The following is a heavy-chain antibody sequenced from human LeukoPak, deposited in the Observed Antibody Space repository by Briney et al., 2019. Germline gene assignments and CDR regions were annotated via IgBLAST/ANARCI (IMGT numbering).Heavy chain of an antibody. V-gene: IGHV3-30*04. CDR2: ISYDGSNK. Sequence: GRSLRLSCAASGFTFSSYAMHWVRQAPGKGLEWVAVISYDGSNKYYADSVKGRFTISRDNSKNTLYLQMNSLRAEDTAVYYCAKDPNCGGDCYYFDYWGQGTLVTVSS. CDR3: AKDPNCGGDCYYFDY. J-gene: IGHJ4*02. D-gene: IGHD2-21*02. CDR1: GFTFSSYA.